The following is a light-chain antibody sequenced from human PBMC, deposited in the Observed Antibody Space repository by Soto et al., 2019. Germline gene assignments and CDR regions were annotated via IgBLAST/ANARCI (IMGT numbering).Light chain of an antibody. CDR3: QQRSHWPT. V-gene: IGKV3-11*01. Sequence: EILLTQSPATLSLSPGQRAPLSSRASQSVSTHLAWYQQKPGQSPRLLIYDASNRATGIPARFSGSGSGTDFTLTVSSLEPEDFAFYFCQQRSHWPTFGQGTKVDI. CDR1: QSVSTH. CDR2: DAS. J-gene: IGKJ1*01.